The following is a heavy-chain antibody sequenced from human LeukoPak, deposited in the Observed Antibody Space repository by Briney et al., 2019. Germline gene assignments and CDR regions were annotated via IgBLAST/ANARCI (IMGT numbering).Heavy chain of an antibody. CDR2: IIPILGIA. CDR3: ARGRPSPYDAFDI. Sequence: ASVKVSCKASGYTFTSYGISWVRQAPGQGLEWMGRIIPILGIANYAQKFQGRVTITADKSTSTAYMELSSLRSEDTAVYYCARGRPSPYDAFDIWGQGTMVTVSS. CDR1: GYTFTSYG. V-gene: IGHV1-69*04. J-gene: IGHJ3*02.